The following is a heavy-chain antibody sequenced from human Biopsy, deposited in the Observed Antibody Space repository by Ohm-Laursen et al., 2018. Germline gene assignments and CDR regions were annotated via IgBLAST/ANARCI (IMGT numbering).Heavy chain of an antibody. Sequence: TLSLTCIVSGVSVNGGRYYWNWIRHHPGKGLEWIGNIFYSANTYYNPSLKSRVTISVDTSKNQFSLKLSSVTAADTAVYYCARDTSGWPRTFDHWGQGTLVTVSS. D-gene: IGHD6-19*01. CDR2: IFYSANT. CDR3: ARDTSGWPRTFDH. J-gene: IGHJ4*02. V-gene: IGHV4-31*03. CDR1: GVSVNGGRYY.